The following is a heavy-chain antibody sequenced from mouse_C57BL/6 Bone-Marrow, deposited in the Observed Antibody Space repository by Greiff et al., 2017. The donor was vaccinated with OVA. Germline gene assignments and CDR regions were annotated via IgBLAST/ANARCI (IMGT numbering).Heavy chain of an antibody. CDR1: GFTFSSYG. Sequence: EVHLVESGGDLVKPGGSLKLSCAASGFTFSSYGMSWVRQTPDKRLEWVATISSGGSYTYYPDSVKGRFTISRDNAKNTLYLQMSSLKSEDTAMYYCARFYYGNYGYFDYWGQGTTLTVSS. CDR3: ARFYYGNYGYFDY. J-gene: IGHJ2*01. CDR2: ISSGGSYT. V-gene: IGHV5-6*01. D-gene: IGHD2-1*01.